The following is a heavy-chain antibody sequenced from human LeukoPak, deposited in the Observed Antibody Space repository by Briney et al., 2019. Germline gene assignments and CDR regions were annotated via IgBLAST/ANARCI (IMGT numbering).Heavy chain of an antibody. CDR1: GGSISSGSYY. Sequence: PSETLSLTCTVSGGSISSGSYYWSWIRQPAGKGLEWIGRIYTSGSTNYNPSLKSRVTISVGTSKNQFSLKLSSVTAADTAVYYCARGGWNKFDYWGQGTLVTVSS. D-gene: IGHD3-22*01. J-gene: IGHJ4*02. CDR3: ARGGWNKFDY. CDR2: IYTSGST. V-gene: IGHV4-61*02.